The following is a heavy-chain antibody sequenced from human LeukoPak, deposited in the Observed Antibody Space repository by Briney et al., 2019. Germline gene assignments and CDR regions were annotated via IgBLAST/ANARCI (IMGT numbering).Heavy chain of an antibody. V-gene: IGHV4-34*01. CDR3: ARRWELLNNWFDP. J-gene: IGHJ5*02. CDR2: INHSGST. CDR1: GGSFSGYY. Sequence: SETLSLTCAVYGGSFSGYYWGWIRQPPGKGLEWIGEINHSGSTNYNPSLKSRVTISVDTSKNQFSLKLSSVTAADTAVYYCARRWELLNNWFDPWGQGTLVTVSS. D-gene: IGHD1-26*01.